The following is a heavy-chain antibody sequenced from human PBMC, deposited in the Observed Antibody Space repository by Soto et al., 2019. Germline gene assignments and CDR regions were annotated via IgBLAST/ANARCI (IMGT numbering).Heavy chain of an antibody. CDR3: ARAVNGYSSSWSQV. Sequence: PGGSLRLSCAASGFTFSSYAMHWVHQAPGKGLEWVAVISYDGSNKYYADSVKGRFTISRDNSKNTLYLQMNSLRAEDTAVYYCARAVNGYSSSWSQVWGQGTLVTVSS. CDR1: GFTFSSYA. V-gene: IGHV3-30-3*01. J-gene: IGHJ4*02. CDR2: ISYDGSNK. D-gene: IGHD6-13*01.